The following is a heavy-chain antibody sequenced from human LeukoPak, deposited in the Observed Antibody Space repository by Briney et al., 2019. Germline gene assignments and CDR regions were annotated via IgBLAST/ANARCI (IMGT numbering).Heavy chain of an antibody. D-gene: IGHD2-2*02. CDR2: ISAYNGNT. Sequence: GASVKVSCKASGYTFTSYGISWVRQAPGQGLEWMGWISAYNGNTNYAQKLQGRVTMTTDTSTSTAYMELRSLRSDDTAVYYCARGLVGCSSTSCYTLGGFDYWGQGTLVTVSS. V-gene: IGHV1-18*01. J-gene: IGHJ4*02. CDR1: GYTFTSYG. CDR3: ARGLVGCSSTSCYTLGGFDY.